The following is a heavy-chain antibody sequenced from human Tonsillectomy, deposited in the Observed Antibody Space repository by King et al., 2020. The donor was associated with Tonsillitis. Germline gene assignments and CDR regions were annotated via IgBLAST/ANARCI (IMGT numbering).Heavy chain of an antibody. Sequence: QLVQSGAEVKKPGESLKFSCKASENTFTSHWIGWVRQMPGKGLEWMAIIYPGDSDTRYSPSFEGQVSISVDRSISTAYLQWRSLKASDTAMYYCARLGTGTFYPYFDYWGQGTLVTVSS. CDR3: ARLGTGTFYPYFDY. CDR2: IYPGDSDT. V-gene: IGHV5-51*01. D-gene: IGHD1-26*01. J-gene: IGHJ4*02. CDR1: ENTFTSHW.